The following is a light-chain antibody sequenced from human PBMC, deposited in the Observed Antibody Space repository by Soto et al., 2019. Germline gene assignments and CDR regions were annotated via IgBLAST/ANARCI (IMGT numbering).Light chain of an antibody. CDR3: MQGTHWPPYT. CDR2: QAS. V-gene: IGKV2-30*01. J-gene: IGKJ2*01. CDR1: QSLVYRDGIAY. Sequence: DVVMTQSPLSLPVTLGQPASISCRSSQSLVYRDGIAYLNWFHQRPGQSPRRLIYQASHRDSGXPXRXXSSGSGTDFTLKISRVEAEDVGVYYCMQGTHWPPYTFGQGTRLEIK.